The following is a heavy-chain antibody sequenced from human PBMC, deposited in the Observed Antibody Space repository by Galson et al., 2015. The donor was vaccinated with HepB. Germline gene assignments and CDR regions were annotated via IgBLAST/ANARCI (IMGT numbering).Heavy chain of an antibody. D-gene: IGHD3-22*01. J-gene: IGHJ3*02. V-gene: IGHV1-46*01. CDR3: AVLPPDYYDSSGYYHDAFDI. CDR1: GYTFTSYY. CDR2: INPSGGST. Sequence: SVTVSCKASGYTFTSYYMHWVRQAPGQGLEWMGIINPSGGSTSYAQKFQGRVTMTRDTSTSTVYMELSSLRSEDTAVYYCAVLPPDYYDSSGYYHDAFDIWGQGTMVTVSS.